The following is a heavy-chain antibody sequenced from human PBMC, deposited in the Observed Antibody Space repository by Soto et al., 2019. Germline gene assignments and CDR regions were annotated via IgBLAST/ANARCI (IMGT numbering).Heavy chain of an antibody. V-gene: IGHV3-23*01. CDR1: GFTFSSYA. CDR2: IGGSGGST. Sequence: EVQLLESGGGLVQPGGSLRLSCAASGFTFSSYAMSWVRQAPGKGLEWVSAIGGSGGSTYYADSVKGRFTISRDNSKNTLYLQMNRLRAEDTAVYYCAKNPVVVVAAGGGADYWGQGTLVTVSS. D-gene: IGHD2-15*01. CDR3: AKNPVVVVAAGGGADY. J-gene: IGHJ4*02.